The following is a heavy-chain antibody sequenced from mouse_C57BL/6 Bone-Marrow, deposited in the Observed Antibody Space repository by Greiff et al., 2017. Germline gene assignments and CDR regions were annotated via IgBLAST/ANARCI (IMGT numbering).Heavy chain of an antibody. J-gene: IGHJ2*01. CDR2: INPNNGGT. CDR3: ATDYFDY. Sequence: VQLQQSGPYLVKPGASVKISCKASGYTFTDYYMNWVKQSHGKSLEWIGDINPNNGGTSYNQKFKGKATLTVDKSSSTAYMELRSLTSEDSAVYYCATDYFDYWGQGTTLTVSS. CDR1: GYTFTDYY. V-gene: IGHV1-26*01.